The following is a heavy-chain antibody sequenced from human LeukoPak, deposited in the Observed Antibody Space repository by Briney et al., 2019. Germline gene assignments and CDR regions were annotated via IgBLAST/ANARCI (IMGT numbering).Heavy chain of an antibody. J-gene: IGHJ6*03. CDR3: ATAIRSGYDDTYYYYYMDV. Sequence: SETLSLTCTVSGGSISSDYWSWIRQPPGKGLEWIGYIYHSGSTNYSPSLKSRVTISVDTSKNQFSLKVRSVTAADTAVYYCATAIRSGYDDTYYYYYMDVWGKGTTVTVSS. D-gene: IGHD5-12*01. V-gene: IGHV4-59*01. CDR1: GGSISSDY. CDR2: IYHSGST.